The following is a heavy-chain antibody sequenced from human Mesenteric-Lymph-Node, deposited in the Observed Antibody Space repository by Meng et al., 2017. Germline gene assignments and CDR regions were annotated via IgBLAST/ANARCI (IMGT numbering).Heavy chain of an antibody. D-gene: IGHD1-1*01. CDR1: VGSISSGAYY. CDR2: IYYTGST. J-gene: IGHJ4*02. Sequence: QVQLQESGPGLVKPSQTLSLTCTVSVGSISSGAYYWTWIRQHPGKGLEWIGYIYYTGSTYYNPSLKSRVTISGDTSKNQFSLKLSSVTAADTAVYYCATWIQLGAFDCWGQGTLVTVSS. CDR3: ATWIQLGAFDC. V-gene: IGHV4-31*03.